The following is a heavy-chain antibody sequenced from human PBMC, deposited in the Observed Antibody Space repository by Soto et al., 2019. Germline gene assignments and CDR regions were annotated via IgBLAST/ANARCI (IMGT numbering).Heavy chain of an antibody. CDR3: ARVSQTFPYYYYGLNV. J-gene: IGHJ6*02. V-gene: IGHV3-74*01. Sequence: GGSLRLSCAASGFTFSKYWMHWVRQAPGKGLVWVSHINTDGTTSAYADSVRGRFTISRDNANNTLYLQMDGLRAEDTGVYYCARVSQTFPYYYYGLNVWGQGTTVTVSS. CDR2: INTDGTTS. CDR1: GFTFSKYW.